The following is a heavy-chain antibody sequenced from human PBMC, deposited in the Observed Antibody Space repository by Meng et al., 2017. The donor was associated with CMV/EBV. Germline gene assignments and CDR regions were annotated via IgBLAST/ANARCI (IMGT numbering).Heavy chain of an antibody. CDR3: ARDKGEITIFGVVIIFRQGGAFDI. CDR2: IKQDGSEK. V-gene: IGHV3-7*01. J-gene: IGHJ3*02. D-gene: IGHD3-3*01. Sequence: GGSLRLSCAASGFTFSSYAMSWVRQAPGKGLEWVANIKQDGSEKYYVDSVKGRFTISRDNAKNSLYLQMNSLRAEDTAVYYCARDKGEITIFGVVIIFRQGGAFDIWGQGTMVTVSS. CDR1: GFTFSSYA.